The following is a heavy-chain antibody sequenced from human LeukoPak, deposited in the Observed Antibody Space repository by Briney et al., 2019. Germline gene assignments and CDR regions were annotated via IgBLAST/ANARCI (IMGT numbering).Heavy chain of an antibody. CDR1: GFDFSSYI. CDR2: ISSSSSYI. V-gene: IGHV3-21*01. J-gene: IGHJ4*02. D-gene: IGHD6-19*01. CDR3: ATKVPGSSHFSS. Sequence: GGSLRLSCAASGFDFSSYIMNWVRQAPGKGLEWVSSISSSSSYIYYGDSVRGRFTISRDNAKSSLYLQMNSLRAEDTAVYYCATKVPGSSHFSSWGQGTLVTVSS.